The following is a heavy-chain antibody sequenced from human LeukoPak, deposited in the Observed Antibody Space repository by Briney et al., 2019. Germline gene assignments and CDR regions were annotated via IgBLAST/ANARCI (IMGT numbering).Heavy chain of an antibody. CDR2: IIPIFGTA. CDR3: ARDRGWELAYFDY. J-gene: IGHJ4*02. V-gene: IGHV1-69*13. D-gene: IGHD1-26*01. CDR1: GGTSSSYA. Sequence: SVKVSCKASGGTSSSYAISWVRQAPGQGLEWMGGIIPIFGTANYAQKFHGRVTITADESTSTAYMELSSLRSEDTAVYYCARDRGWELAYFDYWGQGTLVTVSS.